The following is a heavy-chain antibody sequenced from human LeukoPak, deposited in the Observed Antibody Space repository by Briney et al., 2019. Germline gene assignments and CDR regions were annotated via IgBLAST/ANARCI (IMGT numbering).Heavy chain of an antibody. D-gene: IGHD6-13*01. J-gene: IGHJ4*02. CDR2: ISPNSGDT. V-gene: IGHV1-2*02. CDR3: ARIERVMPGIPSAGLGF. CDR1: GYTFTGYY. Sequence: ASVKVSCKASGYTFTGYYIHWVRQAPGQRLEWMGWISPNSGDTNYEQKFQGRVTLTRDTSIRTAYMELSRLSFDDTAVYYCARIERVMPGIPSAGLGFWGQGTLVSVSS.